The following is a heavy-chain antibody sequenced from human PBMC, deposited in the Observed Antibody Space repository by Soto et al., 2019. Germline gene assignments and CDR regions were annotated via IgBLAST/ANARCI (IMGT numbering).Heavy chain of an antibody. CDR2: IYSSGST. D-gene: IGHD1-20*01. CDR1: GVSITSYY. Sequence: QVQLQESGPGLVKPSETLSLTCTVSGVSITSYYWSWIRQPAGKGLEWIGRIYSSGSTNYNPSLKSRVTMSIDTSKNHFSLKLSSVTAADTAVYYCACLYNWNGWSDYWGQGTLVSVAS. CDR3: ACLYNWNGWSDY. V-gene: IGHV4-4*07. J-gene: IGHJ4*02.